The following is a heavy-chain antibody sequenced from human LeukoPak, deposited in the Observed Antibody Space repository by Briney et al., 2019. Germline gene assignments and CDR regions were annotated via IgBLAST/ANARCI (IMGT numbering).Heavy chain of an antibody. CDR1: GYTFTVYY. J-gene: IGHJ5*02. CDR3: ARSRITGTTYNWFDP. CDR2: INPNSGGT. V-gene: IGHV1-2*02. D-gene: IGHD1-7*01. Sequence: ASVKVSCKASGYTFTVYYMHWVRQAPGQGLGWMGWINPNSGGTNYAQKFQGRVTMTRDTSISTAYMELSRLRSDDTAVYYCARSRITGTTYNWFDPWGQGTLVTVSS.